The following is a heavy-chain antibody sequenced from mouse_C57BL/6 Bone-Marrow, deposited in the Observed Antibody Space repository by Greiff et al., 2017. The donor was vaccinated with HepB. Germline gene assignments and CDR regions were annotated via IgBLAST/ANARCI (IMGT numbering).Heavy chain of an antibody. CDR2: IDPEDGET. Sequence: DVKLQESGAELVKPGASVKLSCTASGFNIKDYYMHWVKQRTEQGLEWIGRIDPEDGETKYAPKFQGKATITADTSSNTAYLQLSSLTSEDTAVYYCARSHFSYGSSLDWYFDVWGTGTTVTVSS. CDR3: ARSHFSYGSSLDWYFDV. V-gene: IGHV14-2*01. CDR1: GFNIKDYY. D-gene: IGHD1-1*01. J-gene: IGHJ1*03.